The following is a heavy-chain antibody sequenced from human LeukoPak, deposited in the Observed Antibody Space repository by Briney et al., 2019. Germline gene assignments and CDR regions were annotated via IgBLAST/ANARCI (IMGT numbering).Heavy chain of an antibody. CDR2: ILSKVGGETT. V-gene: IGHV3-15*07. CDR3: TVNLVAAALGY. CDR1: GFTFSNGW. D-gene: IGHD5-12*01. Sequence: GGSLRLSCVGSGFTFSNGWMNWVRQAPGKGPEWVGRILSKVGGETTDYAAPVKGRFLISRDDSKNTLYLQMDSLETEDTAVYYCTVNLVAAALGYWGQGTLVTVSS. J-gene: IGHJ4*02.